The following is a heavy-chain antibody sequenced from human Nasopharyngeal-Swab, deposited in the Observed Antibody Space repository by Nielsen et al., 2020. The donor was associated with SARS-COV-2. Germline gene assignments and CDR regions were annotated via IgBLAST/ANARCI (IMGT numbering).Heavy chain of an antibody. Sequence: GESLKISCAASGFTFSSYSMNWVRQAPGKGLEWVSSISSSSSYIYYADSVKGRFTISRDNAKNSLYLQMNSLRAEDTAVYYCARGLVLLWFGESITFDYWGQGTLVTVSS. CDR3: ARGLVLLWFGESITFDY. D-gene: IGHD3-10*01. CDR2: ISSSSSYI. V-gene: IGHV3-21*01. CDR1: GFTFSSYS. J-gene: IGHJ4*02.